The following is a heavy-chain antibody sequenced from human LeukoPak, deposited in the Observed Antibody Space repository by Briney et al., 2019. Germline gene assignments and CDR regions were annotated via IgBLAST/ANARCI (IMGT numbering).Heavy chain of an antibody. D-gene: IGHD1-14*01. J-gene: IGHJ4*02. V-gene: IGHV3-49*04. Sequence: GGSLRLSCIVSGFTFGAYGMSWVRQAPGKGLEWVGFIRSKTYGGTTEYAASVKGRFTISRDDSSSILYLHMNSLKTEDTALYYCIPDLPFYSWGQGTLVTVSS. CDR1: GFTFGAYG. CDR2: IRSKTYGGTT. CDR3: IPDLPFYS.